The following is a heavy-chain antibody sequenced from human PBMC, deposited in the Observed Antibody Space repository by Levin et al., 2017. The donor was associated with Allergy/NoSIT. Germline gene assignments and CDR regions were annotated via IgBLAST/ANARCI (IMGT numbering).Heavy chain of an antibody. CDR3: AKKQGGTSGFSFDV. D-gene: IGHD1-1*01. J-gene: IGHJ3*01. V-gene: IGHV3-23*01. CDR1: GFTFGDFA. Sequence: GGSLRLSCAASGFTFGDFAMTWVRQAPGKGLEWVSIITGTGGNTYYGDSVKGRFTVSRDNSKYTLYLELNSLRAEDTAIYYCAKKQGGTSGFSFDVWGQGTMVTVSS. CDR2: ITGTGGNT.